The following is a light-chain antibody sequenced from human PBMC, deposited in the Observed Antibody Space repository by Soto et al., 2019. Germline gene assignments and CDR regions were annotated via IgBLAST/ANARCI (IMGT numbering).Light chain of an antibody. CDR1: QSVSSAY. V-gene: IGKV3-20*01. CDR3: QQYGSSSTWT. CDR2: AAS. J-gene: IGKJ1*01. Sequence: EFVLTQSPGTLSLSPGERATLSCRASQSVSSAYLAWYQHKPGQPPTLLIYAASSRVTGIPDRFSGSGSGTDFTLTISRLEPEDFAVYYCQQYGSSSTWTFGQGTKVEIK.